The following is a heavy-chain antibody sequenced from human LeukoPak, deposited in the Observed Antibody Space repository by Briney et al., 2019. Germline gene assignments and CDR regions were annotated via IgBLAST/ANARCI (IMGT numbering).Heavy chain of an antibody. J-gene: IGHJ6*02. CDR2: INAADGNT. V-gene: IGHV1-3*01. Sequence: RRASVKVSCKTSGQTFTIYTLHGVRQAPGQRLEWMGWINAADGNTKYSQKFQGRVIITRDSSANTAYMELSSLTSEDSAVYYCASSRTKRITTNRGVREYYYGMDVWGQGTTVTVSS. CDR3: ASSRTKRITTNRGVREYYYGMDV. CDR1: GQTFTIYT. D-gene: IGHD3-10*01.